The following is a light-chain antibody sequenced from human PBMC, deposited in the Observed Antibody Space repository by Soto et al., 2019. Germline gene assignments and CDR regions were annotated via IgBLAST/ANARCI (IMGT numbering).Light chain of an antibody. CDR1: QSVSSF. V-gene: IGKV3-11*01. CDR3: QQRNSRPSIT. J-gene: IGKJ5*01. CDR2: DTS. Sequence: EVVLTQSPATLSLSPGERATLSCRASQSVSSFLAWYQQKPGQAPRLLIYDTSNRATGIPARFSGSGAGTDFNLTISGLEPEDFAVYYCQQRNSRPSITFGQGTRLEIK.